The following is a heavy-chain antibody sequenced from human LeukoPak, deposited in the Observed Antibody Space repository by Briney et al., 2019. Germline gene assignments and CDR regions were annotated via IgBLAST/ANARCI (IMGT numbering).Heavy chain of an antibody. CDR3: AKLLLDGQQLVQS. Sequence: GESLRLSCVASGFIFSNYAMSWVRQVPGKGLEWVSGINGRGSSTYSVDSAKGRCTVSGDNSKNMLYLQMNSLRAEDTAVYYCAKLLLDGQQLVQSWGQGTLVTVSS. CDR2: INGRGSST. V-gene: IGHV3-23*01. CDR1: GFIFSNYA. D-gene: IGHD6-13*01. J-gene: IGHJ4*02.